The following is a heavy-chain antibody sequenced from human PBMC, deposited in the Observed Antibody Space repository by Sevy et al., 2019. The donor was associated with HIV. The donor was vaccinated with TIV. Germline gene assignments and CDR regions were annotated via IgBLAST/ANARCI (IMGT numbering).Heavy chain of an antibody. V-gene: IGHV3-53*01. CDR2: IYSGGST. Sequence: GGSLRLSCAASGFTVSSNYMSWVRQAPGKGLEWVSVIYSGGSTYYADSVKGRFSISRDNSKNTVYLQMNSLRAEDTAVYYCATTGYSSSWYPHYGMDVWGQGTTVTVS. D-gene: IGHD6-13*01. J-gene: IGHJ6*02. CDR3: ATTGYSSSWYPHYGMDV. CDR1: GFTVSSNY.